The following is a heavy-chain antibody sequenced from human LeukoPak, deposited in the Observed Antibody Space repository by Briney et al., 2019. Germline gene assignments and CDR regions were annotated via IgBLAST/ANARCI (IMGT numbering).Heavy chain of an antibody. CDR1: GGTFSSYA. D-gene: IGHD2-8*01. J-gene: IGHJ6*03. V-gene: IGHV1-69*06. CDR2: IIPIFGTA. Sequence: GASVKVSCKASGGTFSSYAISWVRQAPGQGLEWMGGIIPIFGTANYAQKSQGRVTITADKSTSTAYMELSSLRSEDTAVYYCARSVLMVYASRSGYYYYYMDVWGKGTTVTVSS. CDR3: ARSVLMVYASRSGYYYYYMDV.